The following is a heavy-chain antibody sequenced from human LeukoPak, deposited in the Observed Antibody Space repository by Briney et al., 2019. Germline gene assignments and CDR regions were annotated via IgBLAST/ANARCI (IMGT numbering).Heavy chain of an antibody. Sequence: SVKVSCKASGGTFSSYAISWVRQAPGQGLEWMGRIIPILGIANYAQKFQGRVTITADKSTSTAYMELSSLRSEDTAVYYCARGGIAVAGKGFYFDYWGQGTLVTVSS. CDR1: GGTFSSYA. CDR3: ARGGIAVAGKGFYFDY. J-gene: IGHJ4*02. V-gene: IGHV1-69*04. CDR2: IIPILGIA. D-gene: IGHD6-19*01.